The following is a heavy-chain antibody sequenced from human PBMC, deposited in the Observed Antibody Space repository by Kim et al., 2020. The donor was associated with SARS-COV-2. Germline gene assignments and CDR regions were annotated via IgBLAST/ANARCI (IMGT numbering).Heavy chain of an antibody. D-gene: IGHD2-2*01. CDR3: AGAGANIGYCSSTSCLHRVWFDP. CDR2: ISAYNGNT. CDR1: GYTFTSYG. Sequence: ASVKVSCKASGYTFTSYGISWVRQAPGQGLEWMGWISAYNGNTNYAQKLQGSVTMPTDTSTSTAYMELRSLRSDDTAVYYCAGAGANIGYCSSTSCLHRVWFDPWGQGTLVTVSS. V-gene: IGHV1-18*01. J-gene: IGHJ5*02.